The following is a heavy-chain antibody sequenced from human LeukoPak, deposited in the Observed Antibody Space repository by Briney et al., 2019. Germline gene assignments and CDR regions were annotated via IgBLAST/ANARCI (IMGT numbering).Heavy chain of an antibody. Sequence: SETLSLTCAVYDGSFNVYYWTWIRQSPAKGLEWIGEINHSGGTMYNPSLKSRVTMSVDTSKSQFSLKLTSMTAADTAVYYCTRRAYTYDSYFFDHWGLGTLVTVSS. CDR2: INHSGGT. J-gene: IGHJ4*02. CDR3: TRRAYTYDSYFFDH. V-gene: IGHV4-34*01. D-gene: IGHD5-18*01. CDR1: DGSFNVYY.